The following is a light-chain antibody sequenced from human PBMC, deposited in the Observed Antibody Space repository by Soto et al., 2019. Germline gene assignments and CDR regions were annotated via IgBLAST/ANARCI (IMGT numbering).Light chain of an antibody. CDR2: GSS. J-gene: IGKJ2*01. Sequence: EIVLTQSPGTLSLSPGERATLSCRASQSVSSSYLACYQQKPGHAPRLLIYGSSSRATGIPDRFSGSGSATDLTLTISRLEPADSALYYCQHDDSSPPDTCGQGTKM. V-gene: IGKV3-20*01. CDR1: QSVSSSY. CDR3: QHDDSSPPDT.